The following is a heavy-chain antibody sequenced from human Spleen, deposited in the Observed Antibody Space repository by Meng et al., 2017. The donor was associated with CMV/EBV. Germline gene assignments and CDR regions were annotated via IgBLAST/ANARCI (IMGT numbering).Heavy chain of an antibody. CDR3: ARFRGSYFFDY. D-gene: IGHD1-26*01. J-gene: IGHJ4*02. V-gene: IGHV7-4-1*02. Sequence: QVQLVQSGAEVKKPWASVKVSCKASGYTFTSYAMHWVRQAPGQGLEWMGWINTNAGVPTYAQDFTGRFVFSLDTSVTTAYLQISSLEAEDTAVYYCARFRGSYFFDYWGQGTLVTVSS. CDR1: GYTFTSYA. CDR2: INTNAGVP.